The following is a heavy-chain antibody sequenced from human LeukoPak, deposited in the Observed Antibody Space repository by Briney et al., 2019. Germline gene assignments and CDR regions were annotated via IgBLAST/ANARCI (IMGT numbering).Heavy chain of an antibody. CDR2: IYTSGST. CDR1: GGSISSGSYY. V-gene: IGHV4-61*02. Sequence: SQTLSLTCTVSGGSISSGSYYWSWIRQPAGKGLEWIGRIYTSGSTNYNPSLKSRVTISVDTSKNQFSLKLSSVTAADTAVYYCARARYYESSGYYSNDAFDIWGQGTMVTVSS. J-gene: IGHJ3*02. CDR3: ARARYYESSGYYSNDAFDI. D-gene: IGHD3-22*01.